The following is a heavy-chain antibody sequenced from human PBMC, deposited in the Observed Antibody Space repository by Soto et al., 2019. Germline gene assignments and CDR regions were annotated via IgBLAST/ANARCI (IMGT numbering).Heavy chain of an antibody. D-gene: IGHD6-13*01. J-gene: IGHJ4*02. CDR1: GFTFSSCA. CDR3: APPAGQQLVIDY. CDR2: ISGSGGST. Sequence: RRLSCAASGFTFSSCAMSWVRQAPGKGLEWVSAISGSGGSTYYADSVKGRFTISRDNSKNTLYLQMNSLRAEDTAVYYCAPPAGQQLVIDYWGQGTLVTVSS. V-gene: IGHV3-23*01.